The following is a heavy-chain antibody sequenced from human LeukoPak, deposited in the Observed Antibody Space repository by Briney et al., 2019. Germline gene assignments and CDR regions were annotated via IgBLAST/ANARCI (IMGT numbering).Heavy chain of an antibody. D-gene: IGHD3-10*01. Sequence: ASVKVSCKASGYTFTSYYMHWVRQAPGQGLEWMGLINPSGGSTSYAQKFQGRVTMTRDTSTSTVYMELSSLRSEDTAVYYCARDLITTMVRGRPNSGAFDIWGQGTMVTVSS. CDR2: INPSGGST. V-gene: IGHV1-46*01. CDR1: GYTFTSYY. J-gene: IGHJ3*02. CDR3: ARDLITTMVRGRPNSGAFDI.